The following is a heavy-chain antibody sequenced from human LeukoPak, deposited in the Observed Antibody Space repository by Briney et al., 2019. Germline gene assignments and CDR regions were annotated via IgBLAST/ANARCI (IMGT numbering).Heavy chain of an antibody. D-gene: IGHD3-10*01. J-gene: IGHJ5*02. Sequence: SETLSLTCAVYGGSFSGYYWSWIRQPPGKGLEWIGEINHSGSTNYNPSLKSRVTISVDTSKNQFSLKLSSVTAADTAVYYCARRKLWFGELPFDPWGQGTLVTVSS. V-gene: IGHV4-34*01. CDR1: GGSFSGYY. CDR2: INHSGST. CDR3: ARRKLWFGELPFDP.